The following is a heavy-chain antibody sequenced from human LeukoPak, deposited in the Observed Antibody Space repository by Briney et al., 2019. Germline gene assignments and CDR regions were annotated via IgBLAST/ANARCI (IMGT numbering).Heavy chain of an antibody. V-gene: IGHV1-2*02. CDR1: GHSFNDFY. Sequence: ASVKVSCKVPGHSFNDFYINWVRKAPGQGLQWMGWVKPNNGVTNYAQKFQGRVTMTRDTSIGTKSLRSDDTALYYCARGADPYCGAGCYFNYFDTWGQGTLVIVSS. D-gene: IGHD2-21*01. CDR2: VKPNNGVT. J-gene: IGHJ5*02. CDR3: ARGADPYCGAGCYFNYFDT.